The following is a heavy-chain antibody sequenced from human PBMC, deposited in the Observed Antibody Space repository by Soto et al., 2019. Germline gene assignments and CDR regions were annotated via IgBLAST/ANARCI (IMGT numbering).Heavy chain of an antibody. J-gene: IGHJ2*01. CDR1: GGSVSGGTHY. CDR2: IYHSGST. Sequence: QAQLQESGPGPVKPSETLSLTCTVSGGSVSGGTHYWRWIRQPPGKGLEWIGYIYHSGSTNYNPSLKSRVTISVDTAKNQFSLKLSSVTAADTAVYYGARGYRTSWSWFDLCGRGTLVTVSS. CDR3: ARGYRTSWSWFDL. D-gene: IGHD6-13*01. V-gene: IGHV4-61*01.